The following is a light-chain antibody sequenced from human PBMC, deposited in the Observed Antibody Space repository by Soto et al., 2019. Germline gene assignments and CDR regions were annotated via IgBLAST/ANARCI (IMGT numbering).Light chain of an antibody. CDR2: GAS. Sequence: EIVLTQSPATLSLSPGERATLSCRASQSVSNYLAWYQQKPGQAPRLLIFGASIRVKGIPDRFIGSGSGTDFTLTISRLEPEDFAVYYCQHYVTALTTFGQGTKVDIK. CDR1: QSVSNY. J-gene: IGKJ1*01. V-gene: IGKV3-20*01. CDR3: QHYVTALTT.